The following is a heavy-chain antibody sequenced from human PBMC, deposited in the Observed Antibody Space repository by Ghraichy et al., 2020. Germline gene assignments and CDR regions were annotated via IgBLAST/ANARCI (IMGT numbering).Heavy chain of an antibody. CDR2: ISAYNGDT. CDR1: GYTFTNHV. V-gene: IGHV1-18*04. J-gene: IGHJ4*02. CDR3: ARVSVVPAAKSDY. Sequence: ASVKVSCKACGYTFTNHVTNWLRQAPGQGLEWMGWISAYNGDTKYAQNLQGRVTMTTDTSTSTAYIDLRSLRSDDTAVYFCARVSVVPAAKSDYWGQGTLVTVSS. D-gene: IGHD2-2*01.